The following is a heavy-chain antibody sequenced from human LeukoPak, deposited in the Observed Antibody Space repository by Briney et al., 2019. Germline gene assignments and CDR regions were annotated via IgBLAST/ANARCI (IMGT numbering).Heavy chain of an antibody. V-gene: IGHV3-53*01. Sequence: GGSLRLSCAASGFTVSSNYMSWVRQAPGKGLGWVSVIYSGGSTYYADSVKGRFTISRDNSKNTLYLQMNSLRAEDTAVYYCARDSPPGFDAFDIWGQGTMVTVSS. CDR2: IYSGGST. CDR3: ARDSPPGFDAFDI. D-gene: IGHD1-14*01. J-gene: IGHJ3*02. CDR1: GFTVSSNY.